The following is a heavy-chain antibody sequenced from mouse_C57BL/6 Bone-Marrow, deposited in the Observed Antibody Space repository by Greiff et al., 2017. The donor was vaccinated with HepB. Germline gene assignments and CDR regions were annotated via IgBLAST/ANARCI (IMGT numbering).Heavy chain of an antibody. CDR3: ARWDYYGSSYFLYAMDY. J-gene: IGHJ4*01. CDR2: IYPGDGDT. V-gene: IGHV1-80*01. Sequence: SGAELVKPGASVKISCKASGYAFSSYWMNWVKQRPGKGLEWIGQIYPGDGDTNYNGKFKGKATLTADKSSSTAYMQLSSLTSEDSAVYFCARWDYYGSSYFLYAMDYWGQGTSVTVSS. CDR1: GYAFSSYW. D-gene: IGHD1-1*01.